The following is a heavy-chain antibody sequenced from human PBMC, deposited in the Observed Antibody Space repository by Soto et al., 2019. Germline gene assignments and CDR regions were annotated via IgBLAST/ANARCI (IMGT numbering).Heavy chain of an antibody. Sequence: EVQLVESGGGLVQPGGSLRLSCAASGFTVSSNYMSWVRQAPGKGLEWVSVIYSGGSTYYADSVKGRFTISRDNSKNTLYLQMNSLRAEDTAVYYCATSGLDYYDSSGYFAGFDYWGQGTLVTVSS. V-gene: IGHV3-66*01. J-gene: IGHJ4*02. CDR2: IYSGGST. CDR3: ATSGLDYYDSSGYFAGFDY. CDR1: GFTVSSNY. D-gene: IGHD3-22*01.